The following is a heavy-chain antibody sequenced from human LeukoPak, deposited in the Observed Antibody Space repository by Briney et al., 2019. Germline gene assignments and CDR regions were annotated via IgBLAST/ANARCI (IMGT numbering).Heavy chain of an antibody. D-gene: IGHD1-26*01. CDR3: AKLVGATTRHPLGY. CDR1: GFTFSSYA. CDR2: ISGSGGST. V-gene: IGHV3-23*01. Sequence: PGGSLRLSCAASGFTFSSYAMSWVRQAPGKGLEWVSAISGSGGSTYYADSVKGRFTISRDNSKNTLYLQMNSLRAEDTAVYYCAKLVGATTRHPLGYWGQGTLVTVSS. J-gene: IGHJ4*02.